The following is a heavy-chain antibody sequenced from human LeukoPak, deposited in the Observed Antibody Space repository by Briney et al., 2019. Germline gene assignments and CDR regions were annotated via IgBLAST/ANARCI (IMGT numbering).Heavy chain of an antibody. J-gene: IGHJ4*02. CDR2: ISAYNGNT. CDR3: ARDLYSGYGWGFDY. D-gene: IGHD5-12*01. Sequence: ASVKVSCKASGYAFTSYGMSWVRQAPGQGLEWMGWISAYNGNTNYAQKLQGRVTMTTDTSTSTAYMELRSLRSDDTAVYYCARDLYSGYGWGFDYWGQGTLVTVSS. CDR1: GYAFTSYG. V-gene: IGHV1-18*04.